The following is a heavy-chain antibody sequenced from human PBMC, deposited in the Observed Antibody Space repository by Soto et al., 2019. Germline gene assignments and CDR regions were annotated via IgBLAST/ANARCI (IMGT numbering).Heavy chain of an antibody. CDR1: GYTFTDSA. Sequence: VASVKVSCKASGYTFTDSAMHWVRQAPGQGLEWMAWINPHSGATSYAQKFQGRVTTTRDTSITTGYMELSRLTSDDTAVYYCARDLTGDVGGWGQGTLVTVSS. CDR3: ARDLTGDVGG. V-gene: IGHV1-2*02. J-gene: IGHJ4*02. D-gene: IGHD7-27*01. CDR2: INPHSGAT.